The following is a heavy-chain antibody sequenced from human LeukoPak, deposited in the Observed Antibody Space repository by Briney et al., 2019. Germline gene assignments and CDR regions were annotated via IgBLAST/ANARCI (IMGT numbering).Heavy chain of an antibody. CDR3: AKDIRRIAVAGTLAFDI. D-gene: IGHD6-19*01. V-gene: IGHV3-9*01. Sequence: PGRSLRLSCAASGFTFDDYAMHWVRQAPGKGLEWVSGISWNSGSIGYADSVKGRFTISRDNAKNSLYLQMNSLRAEDTALYYCAKDIRRIAVAGTLAFDIWGQGIMVTVSS. CDR1: GFTFDDYA. CDR2: ISWNSGSI. J-gene: IGHJ3*02.